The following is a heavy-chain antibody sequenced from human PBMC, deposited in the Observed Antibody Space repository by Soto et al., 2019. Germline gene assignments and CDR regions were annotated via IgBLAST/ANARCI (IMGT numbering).Heavy chain of an antibody. J-gene: IGHJ5*01. CDR2: TYYRSKWFN. CDR3: VRLIGNSWLDS. Sequence: SQTLSVTCAISGDSVSKNSVTWNWIRQSPSRGLEWLGRTYYRSKWFNDYAVSVKGRITINPDTSNNQLSLQLNSVTPDDTAVNYCVRLIGNSWLDSWGQGTLVTVSS. D-gene: IGHD2-8*01. V-gene: IGHV6-1*01. CDR1: GDSVSKNSVT.